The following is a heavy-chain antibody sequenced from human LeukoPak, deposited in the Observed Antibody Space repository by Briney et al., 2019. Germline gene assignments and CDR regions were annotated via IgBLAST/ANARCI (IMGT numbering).Heavy chain of an antibody. J-gene: IGHJ4*02. CDR3: SRGGYLEPYDILTGSPPYLDY. CDR1: GGSFSGYY. D-gene: IGHD3-9*01. CDR2: INHSGST. Sequence: PSETLSLTCAVHGGSFSGYYWSWIRQPPGKGLEWIGEINHSGSTNYNPSLESRVTISVDTSKNQFSLKLSSVTAADTAVYYCSRGGYLEPYDILTGSPPYLDYWGQGTLVTVSS. V-gene: IGHV4-34*01.